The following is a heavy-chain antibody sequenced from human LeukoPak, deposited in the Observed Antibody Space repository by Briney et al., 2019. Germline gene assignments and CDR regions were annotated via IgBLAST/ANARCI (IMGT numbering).Heavy chain of an antibody. J-gene: IGHJ5*02. Sequence: SETLSLTCAVSGYSISSGYYWGWIRQPPGKGLEWIGSIYHSGSTYYNPSLKSRVTISVDTSKNQFSLKLSSVTAADTAVYYCAAYYYDFWSGYPRGLNWFDPWGQGTLVTVSS. V-gene: IGHV4-38-2*01. CDR3: AAYYYDFWSGYPRGLNWFDP. CDR2: IYHSGST. D-gene: IGHD3-3*01. CDR1: GYSISSGYY.